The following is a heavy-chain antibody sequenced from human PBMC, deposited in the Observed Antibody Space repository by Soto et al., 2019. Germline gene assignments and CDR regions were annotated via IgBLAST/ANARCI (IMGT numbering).Heavy chain of an antibody. Sequence: EVQLVESGGGLVKRGGSLRLSCSASGFTFSSYSMNWVRQAPGKGLEWVSSISSVSDYIFYADSVKGRCTISRDNAKNSLFLQMNSLTAEDTAVYYCARSPVGDAFNVWGQGTVVTVSS. CDR3: ARSPVGDAFNV. J-gene: IGHJ3*01. CDR2: ISSVSDYI. CDR1: GFTFSSYS. V-gene: IGHV3-21*01.